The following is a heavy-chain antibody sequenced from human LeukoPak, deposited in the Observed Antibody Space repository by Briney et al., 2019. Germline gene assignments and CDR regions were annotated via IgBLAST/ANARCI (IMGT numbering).Heavy chain of an antibody. Sequence: GGSLRLSCAASGFTCSIYAMSWVRQAPGEGLEWVSGIGGGETSTFYADCVKGRFTIHRENSKNTLYVQMNSQRADDTAVYYCAKNRFGAEVGHDAYDIWGQGTMVTVSS. CDR3: AKNRFGAEVGHDAYDI. D-gene: IGHD3-3*01. V-gene: IGHV3-23*03. CDR1: GFTCSIYA. CDR2: IGGGETST. J-gene: IGHJ3*02.